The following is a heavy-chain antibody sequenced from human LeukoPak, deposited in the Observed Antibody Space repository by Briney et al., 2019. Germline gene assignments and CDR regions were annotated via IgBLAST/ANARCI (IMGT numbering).Heavy chain of an antibody. Sequence: PSETLSLTCTVSGGTISSSSYYWGWIRQPPGKGLEWIGSIYYSGTTYYNPSLKSRVTISVDTSKSQFSLRLTSVTAADTAVYYCARPKEVDYYYYMDVWGKGTTVTVSS. CDR2: IYYSGTT. J-gene: IGHJ6*03. V-gene: IGHV4-39*01. CDR1: GGTISSSSYY. D-gene: IGHD2-2*01. CDR3: ARPKEVDYYYYMDV.